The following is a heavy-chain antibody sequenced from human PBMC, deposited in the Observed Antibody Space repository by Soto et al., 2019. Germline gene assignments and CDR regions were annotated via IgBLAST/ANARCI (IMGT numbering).Heavy chain of an antibody. D-gene: IGHD2-15*01. CDR3: AAWDISNI. CDR2: INPEGNAK. CDR1: GFSINTYW. V-gene: IGHV3-7*01. J-gene: IGHJ4*02. Sequence: GGSLRLSCSGFGFSINTYWMNWIRQTPGKGLEWVANINPEGNAKTYVDPVKGRFFVSRDNTRNSLDLQMTSLRVEDSAIYFCAAWDISNIWGQGILVTVSS.